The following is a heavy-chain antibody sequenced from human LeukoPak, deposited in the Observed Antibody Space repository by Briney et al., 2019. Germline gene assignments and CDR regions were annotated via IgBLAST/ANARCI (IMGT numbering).Heavy chain of an antibody. CDR1: GYTFSSYD. D-gene: IGHD2-2*01. Sequence: GASVKVSCKASGYTFSSYDINWVRQATGQGLEWMGWMNPNSGKTGYAQKFQGRVTMTRNTSISTAYMELSSLRSEDTAVYYCARGPTLVVVLGYYYMDVWGKGTTVTVSS. J-gene: IGHJ6*03. CDR3: ARGPTLVVVLGYYYMDV. CDR2: MNPNSGKT. V-gene: IGHV1-8*01.